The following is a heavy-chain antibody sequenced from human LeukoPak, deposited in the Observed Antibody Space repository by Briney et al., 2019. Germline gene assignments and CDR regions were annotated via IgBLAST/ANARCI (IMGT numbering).Heavy chain of an antibody. Sequence: PGGSLRLSCAASGFIFSSYSMNWIRQAPGKGLEWVSYISSSGSTIYYADSVKGRFTISRDNAKNSLYLQMNSLRAEDTAVYYCASGPGYSSSWYFDYWGQGTLVTVSS. CDR3: ASGPGYSSSWYFDY. D-gene: IGHD6-13*01. V-gene: IGHV3-48*04. CDR2: ISSSGSTI. J-gene: IGHJ4*02. CDR1: GFIFSSYS.